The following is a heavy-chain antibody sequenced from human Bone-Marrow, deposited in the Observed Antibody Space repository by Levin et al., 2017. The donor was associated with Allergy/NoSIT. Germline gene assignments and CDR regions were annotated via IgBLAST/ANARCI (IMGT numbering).Heavy chain of an antibody. CDR1: GFTFSKVW. D-gene: IGHD2-15*01. J-gene: IGHJ3*01. V-gene: IGHV3-15*01. Sequence: PGASVKVSCAASGFTFSKVWMSWVRQAPGKGLEWVGRIRDKSDGGTTDYAAPVKGRFTISRDDSKSTLHLQMNSLNTEATAVYYCSAVVEASGEDDFDVWGQGTLVTVTS. CDR3: SAVVEASGEDDFDV. CDR2: IRDKSDGGTT.